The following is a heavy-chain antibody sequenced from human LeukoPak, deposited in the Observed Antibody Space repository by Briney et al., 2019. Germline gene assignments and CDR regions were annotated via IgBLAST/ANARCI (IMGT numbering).Heavy chain of an antibody. CDR1: GYTFTSYY. D-gene: IGHD4-17*01. CDR2: INPSGGST. CDR3: ARPLNDYGDWKLLDY. J-gene: IGHJ4*02. Sequence: ASVKVSCKASGYTFTSYYMHWVRQAPGQGLEWMGIINPSGGSTSYAQKFQGRVTMTRDTSTSTVYMELSSLRSEDTAVYYCARPLNDYGDWKLLDYRGQGTLVTVSS. V-gene: IGHV1-46*01.